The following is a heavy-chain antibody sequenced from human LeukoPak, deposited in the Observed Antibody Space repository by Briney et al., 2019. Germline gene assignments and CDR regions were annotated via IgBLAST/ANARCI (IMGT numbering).Heavy chain of an antibody. CDR2: IYYSGST. CDR3: ARVRSSGWLDY. J-gene: IGHJ4*02. Sequence: PSETLSLTCTVSVGSISSYYWSWIRQPPGKGLEWIGYIYYSGSTNYNPSLKSRVTISVDTSKNQFSLKLSSVTAADTAVYYCARVRSSGWLDYWGQGTLVTVSS. D-gene: IGHD6-19*01. CDR1: VGSISSYY. V-gene: IGHV4-59*01.